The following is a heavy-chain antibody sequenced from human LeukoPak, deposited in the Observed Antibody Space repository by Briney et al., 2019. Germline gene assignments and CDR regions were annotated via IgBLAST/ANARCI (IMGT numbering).Heavy chain of an antibody. J-gene: IGHJ6*02. V-gene: IGHV1-69*13. Sequence: ASVKVSCKASGGTFSSYAISWVRQAPGQGLEWMGGIIPIFGTANYAQKFQGRVTITADESTSTAYMELSSLRSEDTAVYYCARVTPNNNDYGDYTPYYYYGMDVWGQGTTVTVS. CDR1: GGTFSSYA. CDR3: ARVTPNNNDYGDYTPYYYYGMDV. D-gene: IGHD4-17*01. CDR2: IIPIFGTA.